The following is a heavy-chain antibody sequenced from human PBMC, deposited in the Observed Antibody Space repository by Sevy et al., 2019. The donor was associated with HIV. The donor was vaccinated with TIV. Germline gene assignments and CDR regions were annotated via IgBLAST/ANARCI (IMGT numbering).Heavy chain of an antibody. V-gene: IGHV1-69*13. J-gene: IGHJ4*02. CDR2: ITPILGTV. CDR3: ARGGGNGWYYFDY. D-gene: IGHD6-19*01. CDR1: GGTFSTYG. Sequence: ASVKVSCKASGGTFSTYGISWVRQAPGQGPEWMGGITPILGTVNYAQKFQGRVTITADESTKTAYMELSSLRSEDTAVYYCARGGGNGWYYFDYWGQETLVTVSS.